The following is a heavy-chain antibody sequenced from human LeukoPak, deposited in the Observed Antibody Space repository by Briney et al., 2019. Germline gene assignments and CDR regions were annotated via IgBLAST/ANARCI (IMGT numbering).Heavy chain of an antibody. CDR3: AREGLLWFGESKPLDY. CDR2: INQEGSEK. CDR1: GFTFSSYW. J-gene: IGHJ4*02. Sequence: GGSLRLSCAASGFTFSSYWMSWVRQAPGQGLEWVADINQEGSEKYYVDSVKGRFTISRDNGKNSLYLQMNSLRAEDTAVYYCAREGLLWFGESKPLDYWGQGSLVTVSS. D-gene: IGHD3-10*01. V-gene: IGHV3-7*01.